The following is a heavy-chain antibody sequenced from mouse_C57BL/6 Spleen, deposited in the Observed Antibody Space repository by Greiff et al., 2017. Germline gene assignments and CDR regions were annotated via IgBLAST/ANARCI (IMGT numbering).Heavy chain of an antibody. CDR1: GYAFSSSW. D-gene: IGHD1-1*01. CDR3: ARRDYGSSYSFDY. V-gene: IGHV1-82*01. CDR2: IYPGDGDT. Sequence: QVHVKQSGPELVKPGASVKISCKASGYAFSSSWMNWVKQRPGKGLEWIGRIYPGDGDTNYNGKFKGKATLTADKSSSTAYMQLSSLTSEDSAVYFCARRDYGSSYSFDYWGQGTTLTVSS. J-gene: IGHJ2*01.